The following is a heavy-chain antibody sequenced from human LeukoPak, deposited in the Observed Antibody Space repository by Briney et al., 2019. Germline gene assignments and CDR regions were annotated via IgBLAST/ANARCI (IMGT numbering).Heavy chain of an antibody. CDR2: ISGSGSIT. D-gene: IGHD3-22*01. CDR1: GFTFNNYA. CDR3: ARDLRSRDSSGGAFDI. J-gene: IGHJ3*02. V-gene: IGHV3-23*01. Sequence: PPGGSLRLSCVSSGFTFNNYAMNWVRQAPGKGLEWVSSISGSGSITYYADSVKGRFTISRDNSKNTLYLQMNSLRAEDTAVYYCARDLRSRDSSGGAFDIWGQGTMVTVSS.